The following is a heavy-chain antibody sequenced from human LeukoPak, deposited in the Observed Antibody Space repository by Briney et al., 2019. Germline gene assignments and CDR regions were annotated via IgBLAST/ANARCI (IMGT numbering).Heavy chain of an antibody. CDR3: ARGYYDSSGYYDSYWYFDL. D-gene: IGHD3-22*01. CDR1: GYTFTGYY. Sequence: ASVKVSCKASGYTFTGYYVHWVRQAPGQGLEWMGWINPNSGGTNYAQKFQGRVTMSRDTSISTAYMELSRLRSDDTAVYYCARGYYDSSGYYDSYWYFDLWGRGTLVTVSS. J-gene: IGHJ2*01. V-gene: IGHV1-2*02. CDR2: INPNSGGT.